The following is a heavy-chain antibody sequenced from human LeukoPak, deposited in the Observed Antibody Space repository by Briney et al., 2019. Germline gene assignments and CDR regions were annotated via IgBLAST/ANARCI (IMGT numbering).Heavy chain of an antibody. CDR2: FNSEDAAP. J-gene: IGHJ6*03. CDR3: ARGGVFPAYYYMDV. V-gene: IGHV1-24*01. CDR1: GYSVTELS. Sequence: ASLKVSCKVSGYSVTELSMHCVRHAPGLRRERGGGFNSEDAAPVYAQQFQGRVTMTEDTSTDTVYMELSSLRSEDTAVYYCARGGVFPAYYYMDVWGKGTTVTASS. D-gene: IGHD2-21*01.